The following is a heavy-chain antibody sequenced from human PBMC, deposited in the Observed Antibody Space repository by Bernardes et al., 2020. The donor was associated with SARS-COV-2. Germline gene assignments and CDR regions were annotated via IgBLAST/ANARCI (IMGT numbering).Heavy chain of an antibody. V-gene: IGHV3-21*01. CDR3: ARAEHDYVWGSYAL. J-gene: IGHJ4*02. D-gene: IGHD3-16*01. CDR1: GFTFSNYS. CDR2: INSRSAYI. Sequence: GGSLRLSCAASGFTFSNYSMHWVRQAPGKGLEWVSSINSRSAYIYYADSVEGRFTISRDNAKNSMNLQMNSLGAEDTAVYYCARAEHDYVWGSYALWGQGTLVTVSS.